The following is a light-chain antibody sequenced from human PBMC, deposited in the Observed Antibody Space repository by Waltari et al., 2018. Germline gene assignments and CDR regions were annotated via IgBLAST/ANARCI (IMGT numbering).Light chain of an antibody. Sequence: DIVMTQSPRSLVLSLGERAAIRCKSSQSLFYNFNNKNYLAWYQQKPGQPPKLLIYWATTRESGVPDRFSGSGSGTDFTLTINNLQAEDVAEYFCQQYASTTRWTFGQGTKVEI. J-gene: IGKJ1*01. CDR1: QSLFYNFNNKNY. V-gene: IGKV4-1*01. CDR3: QQYASTTRWT. CDR2: WAT.